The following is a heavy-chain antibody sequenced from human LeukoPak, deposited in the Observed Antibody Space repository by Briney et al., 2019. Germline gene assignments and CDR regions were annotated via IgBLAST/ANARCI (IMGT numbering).Heavy chain of an antibody. CDR2: ISYDGSNK. J-gene: IGHJ6*03. D-gene: IGHD3-3*01. Sequence: QTGGSLRLSCAASGFTFSSYAMHWVRQAPGKGLEWVAVISYDGSNKYYADFVKGRFTISRDNSKNTLYLQMNSLRAEDTAVYYCARRYYDFWSGYYTDYYYYMDVWGKGTTVTVSS. V-gene: IGHV3-30*04. CDR1: GFTFSSYA. CDR3: ARRYYDFWSGYYTDYYYYMDV.